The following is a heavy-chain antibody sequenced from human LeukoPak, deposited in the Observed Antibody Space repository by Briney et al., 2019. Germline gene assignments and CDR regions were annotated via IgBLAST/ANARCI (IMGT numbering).Heavy chain of an antibody. V-gene: IGHV6-1*01. CDR1: GDSVSSNSAT. D-gene: IGHD6-13*01. J-gene: IGHJ4*02. CDR3: ARGSSSSSWYFDY. Sequence: SQTLSLTCAISGDSVSSNSATWTWIRQSPSRGLEWLGRAYYRSKWYNDYAVSVKSRITINPDTSKNQFSLQLNSVTPEDTAVYYCARGSSSSSWYFDYWGQGTLVTVSS. CDR2: AYYRSKWYN.